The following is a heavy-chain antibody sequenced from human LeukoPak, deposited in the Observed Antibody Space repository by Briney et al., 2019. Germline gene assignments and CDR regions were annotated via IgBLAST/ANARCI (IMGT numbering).Heavy chain of an antibody. V-gene: IGHV1-2*02. D-gene: IGHD4-17*01. CDR3: ARGMTAVTTGGY. CDR1: GYTFTGYY. CDR2: INPERGGT. Sequence: GASVKVSCKASGYTFTGYYMHWVRQAPGYRLEWMGWINPERGGTNFAQKFQGRVTMTRDTSISTAYMELSRLRSDDAAVYYCARGMTAVTTGGYWGQGTLVTVSS. J-gene: IGHJ4*02.